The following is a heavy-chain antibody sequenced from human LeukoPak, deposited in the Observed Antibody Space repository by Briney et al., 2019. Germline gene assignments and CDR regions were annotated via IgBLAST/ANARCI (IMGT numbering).Heavy chain of an antibody. V-gene: IGHV4-4*09. D-gene: IGHD3-10*01. Sequence: SETLSLTCTVSGCTISSYYWSWIRQPPGKGLEWIGHIYTSGSTNYNPSLKSRVTISVDTTKNQLSLKLSSDTGVYYCARHRGQVLYNWFDPWGQGTLVTVSS. J-gene: IGHJ5*02. CDR2: IYTSGST. CDR3: ARHRGQVLYNWFDP. CDR1: GCTISSYY.